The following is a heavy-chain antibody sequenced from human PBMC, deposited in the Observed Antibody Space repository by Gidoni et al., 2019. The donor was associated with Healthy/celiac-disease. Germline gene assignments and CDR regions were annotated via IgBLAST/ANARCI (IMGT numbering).Heavy chain of an antibody. V-gene: IGHV3-64D*06. Sequence: CSASGFTFSSYAMHWVRQAPGKGLEYVSAISSNGGSTYYADSVKGRFTISRDNSKNTLYLQMSSLRAEDTAVYYCVKDRVSGWSLFDYWGQGTLVTVSS. J-gene: IGHJ4*02. D-gene: IGHD6-19*01. CDR3: VKDRVSGWSLFDY. CDR1: GFTFSSYA. CDR2: ISSNGGST.